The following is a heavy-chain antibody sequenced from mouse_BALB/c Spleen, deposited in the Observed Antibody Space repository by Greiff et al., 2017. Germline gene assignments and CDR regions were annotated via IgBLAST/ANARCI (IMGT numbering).Heavy chain of an antibody. Sequence: EVKVVESGGGLVKPGGSLKLSCAASGFTFSDYYMYWVRQTPEKRLEWVATISDGGSYTYYPDSVKGRFTISRDNAKNNLYLQMSSLKSEDTAMYYCAREGDYSFDYWGQGTTLTVSS. CDR2: ISDGGSYT. V-gene: IGHV5-4*02. CDR3: AREGDYSFDY. J-gene: IGHJ2*01. D-gene: IGHD2-12*01. CDR1: GFTFSDYY.